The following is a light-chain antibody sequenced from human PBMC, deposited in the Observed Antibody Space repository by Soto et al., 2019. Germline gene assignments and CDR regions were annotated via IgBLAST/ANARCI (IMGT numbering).Light chain of an antibody. CDR3: QAYDYTLTASV. CDR1: TSNLGAGYD. CDR2: GNR. J-gene: IGLJ3*02. V-gene: IGLV1-40*01. Sequence: QSVLTQPPSVSGAPGQRVTLSCTGNTSNLGAGYDVHWYQQLPGAAPKLVIFGNRNRPSGVPERFSGSKSGTSASLAITGRQAEDEADYYCQAYDYTLTASVFGGGTKLTVL.